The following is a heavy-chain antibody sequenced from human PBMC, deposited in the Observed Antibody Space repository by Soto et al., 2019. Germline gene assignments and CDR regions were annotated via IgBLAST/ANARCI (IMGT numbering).Heavy chain of an antibody. CDR3: ARESRRIHLWLPVNAFDI. CDR2: IYTSGST. D-gene: IGHD5-18*01. J-gene: IGHJ3*02. V-gene: IGHV4-4*07. CDR1: GGPISSYY. Sequence: PSETLSLTCTASGGPISSYYRTWVRQPAVPVLEWIGRIYTSGSTNYNPSLKSRVTMSVDTSKNQFPLKLSSVTAAATAVYSCARESRRIHLWLPVNAFDIWGQGTMVTVSS.